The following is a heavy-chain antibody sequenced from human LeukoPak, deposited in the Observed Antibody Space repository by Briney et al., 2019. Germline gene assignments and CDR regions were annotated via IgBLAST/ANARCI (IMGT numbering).Heavy chain of an antibody. CDR3: AKGSGSGWYGWFAP. D-gene: IGHD6-19*01. Sequence: GGSLRLSCAASGVTFSSYSMSWVRQPPGKGLEWVWSIDASGGSTYYADSVKGRFTISRANSKNTFDLQMPSLRADDTAVYYCAKGSGSGWYGWFAPWGQGTLVTVSS. CDR2: IDASGGST. V-gene: IGHV3-23*01. J-gene: IGHJ5*02. CDR1: GVTFSSYS.